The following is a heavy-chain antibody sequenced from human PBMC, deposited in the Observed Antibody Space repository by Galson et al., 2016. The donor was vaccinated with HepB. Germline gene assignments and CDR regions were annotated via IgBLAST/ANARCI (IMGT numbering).Heavy chain of an antibody. V-gene: IGHV3-30*19. Sequence: SLRLSCAASGFTFSYYGMHWVRQAPGKGLEWVAVISYDGSNKYYADSVKGRFTISRDNFRNTLYLQMYSLRAEDTAVYYCARERHSAYDSFDYWGQGTLVTVSS. CDR1: GFTFSYYG. D-gene: IGHD5-12*01. CDR3: ARERHSAYDSFDY. CDR2: ISYDGSNK. J-gene: IGHJ4*02.